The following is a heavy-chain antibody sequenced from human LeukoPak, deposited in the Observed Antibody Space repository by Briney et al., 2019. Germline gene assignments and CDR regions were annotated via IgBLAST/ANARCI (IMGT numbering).Heavy chain of an antibody. D-gene: IGHD6-13*01. CDR3: AKAGDSSSWYLFDY. Sequence: GRSLRLSCAASGFTFSSYGMHWVRQAPGKGLEWVAVISYDGSNKYCADSVKGRFTISRDNSKNTLYLQMNSLRAEDTAVYYCAKAGDSSSWYLFDYWGQGTLVTVSS. J-gene: IGHJ4*02. CDR1: GFTFSSYG. CDR2: ISYDGSNK. V-gene: IGHV3-30*18.